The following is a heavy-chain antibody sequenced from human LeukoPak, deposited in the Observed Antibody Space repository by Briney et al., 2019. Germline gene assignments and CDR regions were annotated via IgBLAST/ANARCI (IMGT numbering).Heavy chain of an antibody. CDR2: IYYSGST. V-gene: IGHV4-39*01. Sequence: SETLSLTCTVSGGSISSSSYYWGWIRQPPGKVLEWMGIIYYSGSTYYNPSLKSRVTISVDTSKNQFSLKLSSVTAADTAVYYCARQGGYSGYGDYWGQGTLVTVSS. CDR3: ARQGGYSGYGDY. J-gene: IGHJ4*02. D-gene: IGHD5-12*01. CDR1: GGSISSSSYY.